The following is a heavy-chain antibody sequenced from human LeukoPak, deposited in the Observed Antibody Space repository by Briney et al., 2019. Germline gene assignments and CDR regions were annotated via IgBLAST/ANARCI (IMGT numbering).Heavy chain of an antibody. CDR1: GFTFSKTW. CDR3: ARGRSSSWYDY. V-gene: IGHV3-7*01. CDR2: IKEDGSAE. D-gene: IGHD6-13*01. Sequence: GGSLRLSCAASGFTFSKTWVSWVRQTPEKGLEWVANIKEDGSAEYYVDSVKGRFTISRDNARNSLYLQMNSLRAEDTAVYYCARGRSSSWYDYWGQGTLVTVSS. J-gene: IGHJ4*02.